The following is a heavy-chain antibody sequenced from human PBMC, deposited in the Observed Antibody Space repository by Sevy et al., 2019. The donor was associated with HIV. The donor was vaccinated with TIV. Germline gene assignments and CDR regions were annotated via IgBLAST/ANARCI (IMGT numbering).Heavy chain of an antibody. CDR3: AKHIRSGYYYYNYADV. CDR1: GFTFGSYA. CDR2: ISGSGGAT. V-gene: IGHV3-23*01. J-gene: IGHJ6*03. D-gene: IGHD2-15*01. Sequence: GGSLRLSCAASGFTFGSYAVSWVRQAPGKGLEWVSAISGSGGATYYSDSVKGRFTISRDNSKNTLYLQMNSLRAEDTAVYYWAKHIRSGYYYYNYADVWGKGTTVTVSS.